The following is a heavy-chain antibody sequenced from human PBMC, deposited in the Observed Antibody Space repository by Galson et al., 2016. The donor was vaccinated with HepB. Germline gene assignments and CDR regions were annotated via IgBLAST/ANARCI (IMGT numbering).Heavy chain of an antibody. CDR3: ARAKANWDGGGDNWFDP. V-gene: IGHV6-1*01. CDR2: TYYRSKWYN. Sequence: CAISGDSVSTNSAAWNWIRQSPSRGLEWLGRTYYRSKWYNAYALSVKSRITINPDTSKNQISLRLNSVTPEDTAVYYCARAKANWDGGGDNWFDPWGQGTLVTVSS. J-gene: IGHJ5*02. CDR1: GDSVSTNSAA. D-gene: IGHD1-1*01.